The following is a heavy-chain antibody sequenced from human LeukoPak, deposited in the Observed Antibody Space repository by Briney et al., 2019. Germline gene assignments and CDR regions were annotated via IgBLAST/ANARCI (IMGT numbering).Heavy chain of an antibody. J-gene: IGHJ4*02. Sequence: GGSLRLSCTASGFTFRNYAMTWVRQAPGKGLEWVSHINHADDNTFCADSVRGRFTLSRDSSKNTLYLQMNSLRAEDTATYYCARKAVGTAGITLDNWGQGTVVTVSS. CDR1: GFTFRNYA. V-gene: IGHV3-23*01. CDR3: ARKAVGTAGITLDN. CDR2: INHADDNT. D-gene: IGHD6-19*01.